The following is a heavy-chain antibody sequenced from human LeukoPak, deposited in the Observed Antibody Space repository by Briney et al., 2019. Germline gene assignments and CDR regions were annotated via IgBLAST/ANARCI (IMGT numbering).Heavy chain of an antibody. J-gene: IGHJ3*02. V-gene: IGHV1-69*04. CDR3: ARGWDGVEMTARHAFDI. CDR1: RDTFTNYA. Sequence: ASVKVSCKASRDTFTNYAINWVRQAPGQGLEWMGRIIPVLDIVFYAQKFQGRVTITADRFTTTAYMELSSLRSEDTAMYYCARGWDGVEMTARHAFDIWGQGTLVTVSS. CDR2: IIPVLDIV. D-gene: IGHD5-24*01.